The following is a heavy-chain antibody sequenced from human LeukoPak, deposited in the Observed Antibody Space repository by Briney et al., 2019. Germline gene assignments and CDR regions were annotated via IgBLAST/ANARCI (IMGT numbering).Heavy chain of an antibody. CDR3: AKESDYYGSGSSVRRYFDY. D-gene: IGHD3-10*01. J-gene: IGHJ4*02. CDR1: GFTFSSYG. Sequence: GRSPRLSCAASGFTFSSYGMHWVRQAPGKGLEWVAVIWYDGSNKYYADSVKGRFTISRDNSKNTLYLQMNSLRAEDTAVYYCAKESDYYGSGSSVRRYFDYWGQGTLVTVSS. V-gene: IGHV3-33*06. CDR2: IWYDGSNK.